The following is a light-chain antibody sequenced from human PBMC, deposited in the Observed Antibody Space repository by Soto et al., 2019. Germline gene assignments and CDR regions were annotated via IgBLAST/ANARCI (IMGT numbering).Light chain of an antibody. CDR2: EVV. J-gene: IGLJ1*01. V-gene: IGLV2-8*01. CDR1: KNDVGFYDF. CDR3: KSYRSGGTFV. Sequence: QSVLTQPPSASGSPGQSVTISCTGTKNDVGFYDFVSWYQHHPGKAPRLIIYEVVQRPSGVPDRFSGSKSGNTASLTVSGLQAADEADYFCKSYRSGGTFVFGSGTKVTVL.